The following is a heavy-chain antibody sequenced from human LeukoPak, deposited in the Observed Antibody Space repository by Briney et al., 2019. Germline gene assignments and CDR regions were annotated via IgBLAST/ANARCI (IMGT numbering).Heavy chain of an antibody. CDR1: GFTVSSNY. CDR2: IYSGGST. CDR3: ARDLNYYFDY. D-gene: IGHD1-1*01. Sequence: PGGSLRLSCAASGFTVSSNYMSWVRQAPGKGLEWVSVIYSGGSTYYADSVKGRFTISRDDSKNTLYLQMNSLRAEDTAVYYCARDLNYYFDYWGQGTLVTVSS. J-gene: IGHJ4*02. V-gene: IGHV3-53*01.